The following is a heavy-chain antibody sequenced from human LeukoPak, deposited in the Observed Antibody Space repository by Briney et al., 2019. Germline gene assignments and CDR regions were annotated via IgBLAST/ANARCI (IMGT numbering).Heavy chain of an antibody. Sequence: GGSLRLSCAASGFTFSSYAMHWVRQAPGKGLEWVAVISYDGSNKYYADSVKGRFTISRDNSKNTLYLQMNSLRVEDTALYYCARDPAAGTIDWGQGTLVTASS. CDR1: GFTFSSYA. CDR3: ARDPAAGTID. J-gene: IGHJ4*02. V-gene: IGHV3-30*04. CDR2: ISYDGSNK. D-gene: IGHD1/OR15-1a*01.